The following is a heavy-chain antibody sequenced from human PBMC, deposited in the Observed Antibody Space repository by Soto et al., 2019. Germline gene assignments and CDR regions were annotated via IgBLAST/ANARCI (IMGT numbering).Heavy chain of an antibody. CDR1: GFTFSSYS. J-gene: IGHJ6*02. CDR2: ISSSSSYI. V-gene: IGHV3-21*01. Sequence: GGSLRLSCAASGFTFSSYSMNWVRQAPGKGLEWVSSISSSSSYIYYADSVKGRFTISRDNAKNSLYLQMNSLRAEDTAVYYCARDFLYYDYVWGSYRNGMDVWGQGTTVTVSS. CDR3: ARDFLYYDYVWGSYRNGMDV. D-gene: IGHD3-16*02.